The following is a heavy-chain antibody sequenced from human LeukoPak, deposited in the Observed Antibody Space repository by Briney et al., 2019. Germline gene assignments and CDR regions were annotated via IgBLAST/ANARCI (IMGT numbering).Heavy chain of an antibody. V-gene: IGHV4-61*02. CDR2: IYTSGST. J-gene: IGHJ3*02. D-gene: IGHD4-17*01. CDR1: GGSISSGSYY. Sequence: SETLSLTCTVSGGSISSGSYYWSWIRQPAGKGLEWIGRIYTSGSTNYNPSLKSRVTISVDTSKNQFSLKLSSVTAADTAVYYCARYGDHPRAFDIWGQGTMVTVSS. CDR3: ARYGDHPRAFDI.